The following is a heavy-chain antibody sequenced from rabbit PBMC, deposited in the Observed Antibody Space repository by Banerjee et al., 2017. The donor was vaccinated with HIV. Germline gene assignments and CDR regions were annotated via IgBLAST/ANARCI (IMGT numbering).Heavy chain of an antibody. CDR1: GFSFSSSYW. CDR3: ARYSYDDYGDPL. J-gene: IGHJ4*01. CDR2: IYAGGSGST. Sequence: EESGGDLVKPEGSLTLTCTASGFSFSSSYWICWVRQAPGKGLEWIACIYAGGSGSTYYASWAKGRFTISKTSSTTVTLQMTSLTAADTATYFCARYSYDDYGDPLWGPGTLVTVS. D-gene: IGHD2-1*01. V-gene: IGHV1S45*01.